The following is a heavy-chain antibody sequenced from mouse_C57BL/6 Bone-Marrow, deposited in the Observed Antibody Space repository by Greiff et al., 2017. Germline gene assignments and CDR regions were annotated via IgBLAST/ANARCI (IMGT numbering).Heavy chain of an antibody. CDR1: GFTFSDFY. Sequence: DVMLVESGGGLVQSGRSLRLSCATSGFTFSDFYMEWVRQAPGKGLEWIAASRNKANDYTTAYSASVKGRFIVSRDTSQSILYLQMNALRAEDTAIYYCARDALYYGNYEDYAMDYWGQGTSVTVSS. CDR3: ARDALYYGNYEDYAMDY. V-gene: IGHV7-1*01. D-gene: IGHD2-1*01. CDR2: SRNKANDYTT. J-gene: IGHJ4*01.